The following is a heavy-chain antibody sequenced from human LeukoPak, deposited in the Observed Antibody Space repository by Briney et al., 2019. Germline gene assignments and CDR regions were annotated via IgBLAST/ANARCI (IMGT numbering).Heavy chain of an antibody. CDR2: ISGSGEAT. CDR3: AKEGSYGDFDY. J-gene: IGHJ4*02. D-gene: IGHD4-17*01. CDR1: GFNFSTYA. Sequence: PGGSLRLSCAASGFNFSTYALSWVRQAPGKGLEWVSFISGSGEATYYADSVKGRFTVSRDNSKNTLYLQLNSLRSEDTAVYYCAKEGSYGDFDYWGQGTLVTVSS. V-gene: IGHV3-23*01.